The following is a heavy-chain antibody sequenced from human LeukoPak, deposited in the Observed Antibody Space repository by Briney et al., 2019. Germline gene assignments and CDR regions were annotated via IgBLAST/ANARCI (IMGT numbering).Heavy chain of an antibody. J-gene: IGHJ4*02. CDR1: GGSISSYY. CDR2: IYYSGST. Sequence: PSETLSLTCTVSGGSISSYYWSWIRQPPGKGLEWIGYIYYSGSTNYNPSLKSRVTISVDTSKNQFSLKLSSVTAADTAVYYCARTRFGIVVVDYFDYWGQGTLVAVSS. CDR3: ARTRFGIVVVDYFDY. V-gene: IGHV4-59*01. D-gene: IGHD2-2*01.